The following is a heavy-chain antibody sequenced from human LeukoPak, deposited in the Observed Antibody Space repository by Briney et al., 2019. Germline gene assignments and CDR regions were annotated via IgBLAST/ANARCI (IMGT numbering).Heavy chain of an antibody. J-gene: IGHJ4*02. V-gene: IGHV3-7*01. CDR1: GFTFSSYA. Sequence: PGGSLRLSCAASGFTFSSYAMSWVRQAPGKGLEWVANIKQDGSEKYYVDSVKGRFTISRDNAKNSLYLQMNSLRAEDTAVYYCARDRRHQGFDYWGQGTLVTVSS. CDR2: IKQDGSEK. CDR3: ARDRRHQGFDY.